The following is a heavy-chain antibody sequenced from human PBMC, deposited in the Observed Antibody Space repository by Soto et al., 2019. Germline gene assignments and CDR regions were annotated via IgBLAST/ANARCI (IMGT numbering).Heavy chain of an antibody. CDR1: GFSFSSYA. Sequence: QVRLVGSGGGVVQPGRSLRLSCTASGFSFSSYAMYWFRQPPGKGLEWVAVISKDGMNKNYADSVKGRVTVSRDNANYSLDLQLNSLRGEDTAMYYCARDMYSSDYFVKWFEPWGQGTLVTVSS. CDR3: ARDMYSSDYFVKWFEP. J-gene: IGHJ5*02. D-gene: IGHD6-19*01. V-gene: IGHV3-30*04. CDR2: ISKDGMNK.